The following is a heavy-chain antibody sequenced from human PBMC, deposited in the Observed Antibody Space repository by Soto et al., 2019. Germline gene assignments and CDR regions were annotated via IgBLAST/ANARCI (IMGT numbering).Heavy chain of an antibody. CDR3: AVAVAGPTAIGY. D-gene: IGHD6-19*01. Sequence: EVQLVESGGGLVQPGGSLRLSCAASGFTFSSYCMHWVRQAPGQGLVWVSRINRDVSSTSYADSVKGRFTISRDNAKNTLYLQMNSLRAEDTAVYYCAVAVAGPTAIGYWGQGTLVTVSS. CDR2: INRDVSST. J-gene: IGHJ4*02. V-gene: IGHV3-74*01. CDR1: GFTFSSYC.